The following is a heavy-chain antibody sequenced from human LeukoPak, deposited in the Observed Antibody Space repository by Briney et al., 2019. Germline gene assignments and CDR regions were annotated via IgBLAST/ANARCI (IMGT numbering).Heavy chain of an antibody. CDR3: ARSSGSYWVFDY. V-gene: IGHV1-69*01. CDR1: GGTFSSYA. J-gene: IGHJ4*02. CDR2: IIPIFGTA. D-gene: IGHD1-26*01. Sequence: GASVKVSCKASGGTFSSYAISWVRQAPGQGLEWMGGIIPIFGTANYAQKFQGRVTVTADESTSTAYMELSSLRSEDTAVYYCARSSGSYWVFDYWGQGTLVTVSS.